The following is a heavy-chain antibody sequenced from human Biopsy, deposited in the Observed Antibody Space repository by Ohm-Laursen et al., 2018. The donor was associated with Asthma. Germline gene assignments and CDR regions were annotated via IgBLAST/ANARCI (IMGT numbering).Heavy chain of an antibody. Sequence: ASVKVSCKASGYNFISFAIHWVRQAPGQRLEWMGWVNTGNGDTKYSQKFQGRVTITRDTSARTAYMDLSSLRSEDTAVYYCARTYFDFLTGQDNDAFAIWGQGAVVTVSS. V-gene: IGHV1-3*04. J-gene: IGHJ3*02. CDR2: VNTGNGDT. CDR1: GYNFISFA. D-gene: IGHD3-9*01. CDR3: ARTYFDFLTGQDNDAFAI.